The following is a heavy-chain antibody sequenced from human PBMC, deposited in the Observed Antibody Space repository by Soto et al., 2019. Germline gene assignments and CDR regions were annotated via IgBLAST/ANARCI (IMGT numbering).Heavy chain of an antibody. CDR2: ISGTGGNT. CDR1: GFTFSTFA. CDR3: ARDREQQNDY. D-gene: IGHD6-13*01. J-gene: IGHJ4*02. Sequence: GGSLRLSCAASGFTFSTFAMSWVRQAPGKGLDWVSAISGTGGNTYYADSVKGRFTISRDNSKNTLYLQMNSLRAEDTAVYYCARDREQQNDYWGQGTLVTVSS. V-gene: IGHV3-23*01.